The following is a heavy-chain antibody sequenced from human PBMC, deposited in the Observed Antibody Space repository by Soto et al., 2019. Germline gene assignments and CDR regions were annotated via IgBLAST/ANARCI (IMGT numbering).Heavy chain of an antibody. Sequence: SETLSLTCTVSGGSISSSSYYWGWIRQPPGKGLEWIGSIYYSGSTYYNPSLKSRVTISVDTSKNQFSLKLSSVTAADTAVYYCASVKSGPGGDYRADYYYGMDVWGQGTTVTVSS. CDR2: IYYSGST. CDR3: ASVKSGPGGDYRADYYYGMDV. J-gene: IGHJ6*02. D-gene: IGHD4-17*01. V-gene: IGHV4-39*01. CDR1: GGSISSSSYY.